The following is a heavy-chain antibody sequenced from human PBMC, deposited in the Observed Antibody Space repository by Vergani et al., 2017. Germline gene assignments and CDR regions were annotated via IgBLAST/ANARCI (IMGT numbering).Heavy chain of an antibody. CDR3: ARGGRAAGYSGHDS. CDR1: GASMSSVGYY. Sequence: QVQLQESGPGLVKPSQTLSLTCTVSGASMSSVGYYWTWIRQSAGKRLEWVGGILGSGTANYNPSFQGRVSMSVATSKNQFSLTLSTVNATDTAVYYCARGGRAAGYSGHDSWGQGTRVTVSS. D-gene: IGHD6-13*01. V-gene: IGHV4-61*02. J-gene: IGHJ4*02. CDR2: ILGSGTA.